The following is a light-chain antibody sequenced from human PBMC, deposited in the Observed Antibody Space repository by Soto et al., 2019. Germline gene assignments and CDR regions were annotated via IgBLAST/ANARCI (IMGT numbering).Light chain of an antibody. J-gene: IGKJ1*01. CDR3: QLYTTSQTWT. Sequence: EIVLTQSPGTLSLSPGERATLSCRTSPGVNSNFLAWYQQKPGQAPRLLSYGASTRATGIPDRFSGTGSGTDFTHSISRLESEEFALYYCQLYTTSQTWTFGQGTKVEIK. CDR1: PGVNSNF. CDR2: GAS. V-gene: IGKV3-20*01.